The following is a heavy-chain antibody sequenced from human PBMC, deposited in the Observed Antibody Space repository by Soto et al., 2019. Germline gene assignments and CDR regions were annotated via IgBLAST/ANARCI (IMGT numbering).Heavy chain of an antibody. CDR1: GLSFSGYY. Sequence: PXETLGLTCSVYGLSFSGYYWSWIRQPPGKGLEWIGEINHSGSTNYNASLKGRVTMSVDTSKNQLSLKLRSVTAADTAVYYCARRAAYVWGSLFSWGQGTLVTVSS. D-gene: IGHD3-16*01. V-gene: IGHV4-34*01. J-gene: IGHJ5*02. CDR3: ARRAAYVWGSLFS. CDR2: INHSGST.